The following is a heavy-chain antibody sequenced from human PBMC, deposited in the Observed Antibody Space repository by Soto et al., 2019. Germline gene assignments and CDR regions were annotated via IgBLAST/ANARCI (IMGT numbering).Heavy chain of an antibody. CDR3: ARDRRGGCSYGIDAFDI. D-gene: IGHD5-18*01. CDR1: GGTFSSYT. Sequence: QVQLVQSGAEVTKPGSSVKVSCKASGGTFSSYTISWVRQAPGQGLEWMGRIIPILGIANYAQKFQGGVTITADKSTSTAYMQLSGLRAEETAGYYCARDRRGGCSYGIDAFDIGGQGTMVTGSS. V-gene: IGHV1-69*08. CDR2: IIPILGIA. J-gene: IGHJ3*02.